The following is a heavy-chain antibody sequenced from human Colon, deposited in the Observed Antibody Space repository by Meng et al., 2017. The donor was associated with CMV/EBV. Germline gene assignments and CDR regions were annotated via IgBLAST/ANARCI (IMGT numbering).Heavy chain of an antibody. V-gene: IGHV3-30*02. CDR1: GLTLSTYG. Sequence: GESLKISCAASGLTLSTYGMHWVRQAPGKGLEWVAHIRYDGTEKYYGDSVRGRFTISRDNSKNTLSLQMNSLRAEDTAVYYCARENRWDAYNSGYWGQGSLVTVSS. CDR2: IRYDGTEK. J-gene: IGHJ4*02. D-gene: IGHD5-24*01. CDR3: ARENRWDAYNSGY.